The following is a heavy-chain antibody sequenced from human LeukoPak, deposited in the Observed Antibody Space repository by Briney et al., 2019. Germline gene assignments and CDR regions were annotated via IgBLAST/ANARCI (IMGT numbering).Heavy chain of an antibody. CDR1: GFSVTTHG. Sequence: GGSLRLSCAAFGFSVTTHGMSWVRQAPGKGLEWVSVIYSGGSTYYADSVKGRFTISRDDSKNTLYLQMNSLRAEDTAVYYCARDSGYSSGWYPGYYYYGMDVWGQGTTVTVSS. D-gene: IGHD6-19*01. V-gene: IGHV3-53*01. CDR3: ARDSGYSSGWYPGYYYYGMDV. J-gene: IGHJ6*02. CDR2: IYSGGST.